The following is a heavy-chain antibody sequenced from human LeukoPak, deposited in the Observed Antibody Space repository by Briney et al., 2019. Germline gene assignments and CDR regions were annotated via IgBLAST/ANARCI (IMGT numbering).Heavy chain of an antibody. V-gene: IGHV4-59*08. CDR2: IYYSGST. CDR1: GGSISSYY. D-gene: IGHD3-3*01. CDR3: ARWSGWEFDY. J-gene: IGHJ4*02. Sequence: KPSETLSLTCTVSGGSISSYYWSWIRQPPGKGLEWIGYIYYSGSTNYNPSLKSRVTISVDTSKNQFSLKLSSVTAADTAVYYCARWSGWEFDYWGQGTLVTVSS.